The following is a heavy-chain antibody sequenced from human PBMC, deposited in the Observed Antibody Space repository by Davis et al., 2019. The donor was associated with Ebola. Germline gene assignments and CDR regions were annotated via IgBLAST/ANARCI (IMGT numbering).Heavy chain of an antibody. CDR3: ARSLLSDYSAPPRVAY. CDR2: VYNRDTT. CDR1: AGSVSSDVYS. Sequence: MPSETLSLTCSVTAGSVSSDVYSWNWIRQSPGKGLEWIGFVYNRDTTNYNPSLNGRVTISKDTSKNHFSLKLNSVTAADTAVYYCARSLLSDYSAPPRVAYWGQGTLATVSS. J-gene: IGHJ4*02. V-gene: IGHV4-61*03. D-gene: IGHD4-11*01.